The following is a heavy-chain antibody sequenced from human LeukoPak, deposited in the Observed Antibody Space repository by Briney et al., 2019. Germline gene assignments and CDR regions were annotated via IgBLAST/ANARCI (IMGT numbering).Heavy chain of an antibody. J-gene: IGHJ4*02. D-gene: IGHD6-19*01. CDR1: GFTFSSYE. Sequence: GGSLRLSCAASGFTFSSYEMNWVRQAPGKGLEWVSSISSSSSYIYYADSVKGRFTISRDNAKNSLYLQMNSLRAEDTAVYYCAREGSGVAGHFDYWGQGTLVTVSS. CDR2: ISSSSSYI. CDR3: AREGSGVAGHFDY. V-gene: IGHV3-21*01.